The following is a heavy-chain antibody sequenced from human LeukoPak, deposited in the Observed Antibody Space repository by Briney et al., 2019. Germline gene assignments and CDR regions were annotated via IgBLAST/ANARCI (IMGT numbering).Heavy chain of an antibody. Sequence: SETLSPTCTVSGASVSGNVIYRVWIRQPPGKGLEWIGSIYYIGSTYYNPSLKSRVIISVDTSKNQFSLKLSSVTAADTAVYYCARGKSGYDYGFESWGEGILVTVSS. CDR2: IYYIGST. J-gene: IGHJ5*01. D-gene: IGHD5-18*01. CDR3: ARGKSGYDYGFES. CDR1: GASVSGNVIY. V-gene: IGHV4-39*01.